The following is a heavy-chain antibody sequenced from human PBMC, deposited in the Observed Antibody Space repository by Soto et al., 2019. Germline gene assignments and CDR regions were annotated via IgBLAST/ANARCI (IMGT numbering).Heavy chain of an antibody. V-gene: IGHV1-18*01. CDR1: GYTFTSYG. D-gene: IGHD2-2*01. CDR2: ISAYNCNT. CDR3: AREGLGDCSSTSCYAPPTYYFDY. J-gene: IGHJ4*02. Sequence: QVQLVQSGAEVKKPGASVKVSCKASGYTFTSYGISWVRQAPGQGLEWMGWISAYNCNTNYAQKLQGRVTMTTDTSTSTAYMELRSLRSDDTAVYYCAREGLGDCSSTSCYAPPTYYFDYWGQGTLVTVSS.